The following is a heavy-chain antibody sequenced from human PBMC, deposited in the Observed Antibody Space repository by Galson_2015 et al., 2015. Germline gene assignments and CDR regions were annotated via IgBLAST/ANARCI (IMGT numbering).Heavy chain of an antibody. D-gene: IGHD3-10*01. J-gene: IGHJ4*02. CDR3: ARFRGFRELLHTEFDY. Sequence: LDWISSISGRGGATYYADSVKGRFTISRDNAKNSLYLQMNSLRAEDTAVYYCARFRGFRELLHTEFDYWGQGTLVTVSS. CDR2: ISGRGGAT. V-gene: IGHV3-11*01.